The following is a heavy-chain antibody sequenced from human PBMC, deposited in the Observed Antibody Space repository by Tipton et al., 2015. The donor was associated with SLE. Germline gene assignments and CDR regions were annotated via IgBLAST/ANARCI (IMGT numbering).Heavy chain of an antibody. J-gene: IGHJ4*01. CDR2: MYYIGST. D-gene: IGHD6-19*01. CDR1: GGSISIYY. Sequence: TLSLTCTVSGGSISIYYWTWIRQPPGKRLEWIGYMYYIGSTNYNPSLKSRVTMSLDRSKNQFSLKLSSVTAADTAVYYCARSLGVANGWSHYFDSWGHGTLVTVSS. V-gene: IGHV4-59*01. CDR3: ARSLGVANGWSHYFDS.